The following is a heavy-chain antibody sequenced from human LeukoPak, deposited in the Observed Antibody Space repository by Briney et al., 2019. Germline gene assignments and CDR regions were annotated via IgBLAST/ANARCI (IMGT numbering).Heavy chain of an antibody. CDR3: AKVAQPYYYYYGMDV. J-gene: IGHJ6*02. V-gene: IGHV3-30*02. Sequence: GGSLRLSCAASGFTFSSYGMHWVRQAPGKGLEWVAFIRYVGSNKYYADSVKGRFTISRDNSKNTLYLQMNSLRAEDTAVYYCAKVAQPYYYYYGMDVWGQGTTVTVSS. CDR2: IRYVGSNK. CDR1: GFTFSSYG.